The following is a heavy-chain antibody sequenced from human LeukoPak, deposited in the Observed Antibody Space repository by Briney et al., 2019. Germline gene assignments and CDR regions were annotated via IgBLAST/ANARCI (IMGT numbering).Heavy chain of an antibody. J-gene: IGHJ4*02. Sequence: QPGGSLRLSCAASGITFSHFAMSWVRQAPGKGLEWVSAISGNGVSRFYANSVRGRFTISRDNSKNTLYLQMNSLRAEDTAVYYCAKDVDYYDSSGGFDYWGQGTLVTVSS. CDR1: GITFSHFA. D-gene: IGHD3-22*01. CDR2: ISGNGVSR. V-gene: IGHV3-23*01. CDR3: AKDVDYYDSSGGFDY.